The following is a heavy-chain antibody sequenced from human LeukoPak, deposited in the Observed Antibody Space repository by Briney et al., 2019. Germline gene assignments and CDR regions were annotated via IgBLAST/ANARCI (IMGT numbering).Heavy chain of an antibody. CDR3: ARVPTITFFDY. V-gene: IGHV4-34*01. J-gene: IGHJ4*02. CDR2: INHSGST. D-gene: IGHD3-10*01. CDR1: GGSFSGYY. Sequence: SETLSLTCAVYGGSFSGYYWSRIRQPPGKGLEWIGEINHSGSTNYNPSLKSRVTISVDTSKNQFSLKLTSVTAADTAVYYCARVPTITFFDYWGQGTLVTVSS.